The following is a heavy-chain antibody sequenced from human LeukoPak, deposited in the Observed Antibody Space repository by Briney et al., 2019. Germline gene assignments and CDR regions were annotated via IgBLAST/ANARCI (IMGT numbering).Heavy chain of an antibody. D-gene: IGHD3-3*01. Sequence: GGSPRLSCAASGFTFSSYGMHWVRQAPGKGLEWVAFIRYDGSNKYYADSVKGRFTISRDNSKNTLYLQMNSLRAEDTAVYYCAKESAYYDFWSGPESGRDFDYWGQGTLVTVSS. CDR2: IRYDGSNK. CDR1: GFTFSSYG. V-gene: IGHV3-30*02. J-gene: IGHJ4*02. CDR3: AKESAYYDFWSGPESGRDFDY.